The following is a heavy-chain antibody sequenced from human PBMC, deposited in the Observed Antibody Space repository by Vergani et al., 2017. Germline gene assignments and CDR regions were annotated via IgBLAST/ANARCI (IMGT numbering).Heavy chain of an antibody. V-gene: IGHV1-24*01. Sequence: VQLVQSGAEVKKPGASVKVSCKVSGYTLTELSMHWVRQAPGQGLEWMGGFDPEDGETIYAQTVQGRVTMTEYTSTDTAYMELSSLRSEDTAVDYCATRDDRILGLGYWGQGTLVTVSS. CDR2: FDPEDGET. D-gene: IGHD7-27*01. J-gene: IGHJ4*02. CDR1: GYTLTELS. CDR3: ATRDDRILGLGY.